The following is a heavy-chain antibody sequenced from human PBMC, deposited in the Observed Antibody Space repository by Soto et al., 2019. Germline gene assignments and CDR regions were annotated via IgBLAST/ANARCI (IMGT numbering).Heavy chain of an antibody. CDR2: INPNTGGT. J-gene: IGHJ4*02. D-gene: IGHD3-22*01. CDR1: GYTFTAYY. Sequence: ASVKVSCKTSGYTFTAYYMHWVRQAPGQGLEWMGWINPNTGGTNYAQKFQGWVTMTRDTSISTAYMELSRLRSDDTAVYYCARVRRAIGGYFGFYFDYWGQGSLVTVSS. V-gene: IGHV1-2*04. CDR3: ARVRRAIGGYFGFYFDY.